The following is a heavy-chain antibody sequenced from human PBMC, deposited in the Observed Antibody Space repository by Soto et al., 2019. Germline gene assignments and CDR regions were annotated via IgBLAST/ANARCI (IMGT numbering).Heavy chain of an antibody. CDR1: GFTFSSYA. V-gene: IGHV3-64D*06. D-gene: IGHD5-18*01. CDR3: EKGPGGCIYGPVAP. Sequence: GGSLRLSCSASGFTFSSYAMHWVRQAPGKGLEYVSAISSNGGSTYYADSVKGRFTLSRANSKNTPYLQTSSLRAEDTAVYWCEKGPGGCIYGPVAPRGQGTLVTVPS. CDR2: ISSNGGST. J-gene: IGHJ4*02.